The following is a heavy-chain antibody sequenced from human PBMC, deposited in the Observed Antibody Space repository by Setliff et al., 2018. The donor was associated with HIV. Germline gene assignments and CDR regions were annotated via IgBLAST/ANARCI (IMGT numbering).Heavy chain of an antibody. CDR1: GYNFNTYW. J-gene: IGHJ4*02. CDR2: IYPGDSDT. D-gene: IGHD3-9*01. Sequence: HGESLKISCKGFGYNFNTYWIAWVRQTPGKGLEWMGIIYPGDSDTRYSPSFQGQVTFSADKSINTAYLQWGSLKASDTGIYFCARQTSRYITLSPPDYWGQGTLVTVSS. CDR3: ARQTSRYITLSPPDY. V-gene: IGHV5-51*01.